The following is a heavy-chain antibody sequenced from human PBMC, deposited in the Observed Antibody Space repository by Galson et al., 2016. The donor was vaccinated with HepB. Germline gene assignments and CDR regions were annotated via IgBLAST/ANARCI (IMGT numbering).Heavy chain of an antibody. D-gene: IGHD3-3*01. V-gene: IGHV3-21*01. Sequence: SLRLSCAASGFTFSSYSMNWVRQAPGKGLEWVSYISSSSSYIYYADSVKGRFTISRDDAKNSLHLQMNSLRAEDTAVYYCASQSLWSGPANYYYGMDVWGQGTTVTVSS. J-gene: IGHJ6*02. CDR1: GFTFSSYS. CDR2: ISSSSSYI. CDR3: ASQSLWSGPANYYYGMDV.